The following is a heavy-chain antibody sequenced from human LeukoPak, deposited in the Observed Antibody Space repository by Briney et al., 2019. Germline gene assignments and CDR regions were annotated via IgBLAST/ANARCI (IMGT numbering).Heavy chain of an antibody. D-gene: IGHD6-19*01. V-gene: IGHV4-39*07. Sequence: SETLSLTCTVSGGSISSYYWAWIRQPPGKGLEWLGSIYYSGTTFYNPSLKSRVTFSIDTSSNQFSLTLTSVTAADTAVYYCARADSSGWYFSGWFDPWGQGTLVTVSS. CDR2: IYYSGTT. J-gene: IGHJ5*02. CDR3: ARADSSGWYFSGWFDP. CDR1: GGSISSYY.